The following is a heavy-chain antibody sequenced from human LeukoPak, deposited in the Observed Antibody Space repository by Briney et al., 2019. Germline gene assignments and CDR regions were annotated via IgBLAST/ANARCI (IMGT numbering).Heavy chain of an antibody. J-gene: IGHJ3*02. D-gene: IGHD3-3*01. V-gene: IGHV3-20*04. Sequence: GGSLRFSCAASGFTFVDYGMGWVRQAPGKGLGWVSGINCNGGSTGYADSVKGRFTISSDNAKNSLYLQMNSLRAEDTALYYCARAVFGAFDIWGQGTMVTVSS. CDR3: ARAVFGAFDI. CDR1: GFTFVDYG. CDR2: INCNGGST.